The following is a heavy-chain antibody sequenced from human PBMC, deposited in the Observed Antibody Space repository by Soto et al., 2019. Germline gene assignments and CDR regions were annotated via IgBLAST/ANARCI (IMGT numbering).Heavy chain of an antibody. CDR1: GGSISSYY. Sequence: SETLSLTCTVSGGSISSYYWSWIRQPPGKGLEWIGYIYYSGSTNYNPSLKSRVTISVDTSKNQFSLKLSSVTAADTAVYYCARETGSGLFYYYYGMDVWGQGTTVTVSS. CDR3: ARETGSGLFYYYYGMDV. CDR2: IYYSGST. D-gene: IGHD1-1*01. J-gene: IGHJ6*02. V-gene: IGHV4-59*12.